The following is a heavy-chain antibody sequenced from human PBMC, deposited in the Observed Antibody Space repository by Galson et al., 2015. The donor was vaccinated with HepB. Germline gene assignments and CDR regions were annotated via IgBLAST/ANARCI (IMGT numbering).Heavy chain of an antibody. Sequence: SVKVSCKASRGTFSSYPFTWVRQAPGRGLEWMGAIIPIFNATDYAQKFRGTVTITADESTNTAYMELSSLRSEDTAVYYCARGGGDGYTYFDSWGQGTLVTVSS. D-gene: IGHD5-24*01. V-gene: IGHV1-69*13. CDR1: RGTFSSYP. CDR2: IIPIFNAT. CDR3: ARGGGDGYTYFDS. J-gene: IGHJ4*02.